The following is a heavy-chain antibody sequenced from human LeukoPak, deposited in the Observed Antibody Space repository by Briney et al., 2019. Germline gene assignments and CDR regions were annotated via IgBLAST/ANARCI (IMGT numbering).Heavy chain of an antibody. CDR3: ARESLEYYYDSSGYSSSFDY. J-gene: IGHJ4*02. CDR1: GGSISSYY. D-gene: IGHD3-22*01. V-gene: IGHV4-59*01. CDR2: IYYSEGT. Sequence: SETLSLTCTVSGGSISSYYWNWIRQPPGKGLEWIGYIYYSEGTNYNPSLKSRVTISVDTSKNQISLKLNSVTAADTAVYYCARESLEYYYDSSGYSSSFDYWGQGTLVTVSS.